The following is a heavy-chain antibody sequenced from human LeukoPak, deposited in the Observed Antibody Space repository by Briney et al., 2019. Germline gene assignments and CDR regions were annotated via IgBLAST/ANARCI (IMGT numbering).Heavy chain of an antibody. CDR1: GYTLTELS. V-gene: IGHV1-24*01. CDR3: ATDVPNCSSTSCYLSRYYYYGMDV. J-gene: IGHJ6*02. CDR2: FDPEDGET. D-gene: IGHD2-2*01. Sequence: ASVEVSCKVSGYTLTELSMHWVRQAPGKGLEWMGGFDPEDGETIYAQKFQGRVTMTEDTSTDTAYMELSSLRSEDTAVYYCATDVPNCSSTSCYLSRYYYYGMDVWGQGTTVTVSS.